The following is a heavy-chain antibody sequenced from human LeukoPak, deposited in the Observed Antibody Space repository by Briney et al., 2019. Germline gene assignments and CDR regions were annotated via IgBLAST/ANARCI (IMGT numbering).Heavy chain of an antibody. D-gene: IGHD3-10*01. V-gene: IGHV3-53*01. CDR3: ARIHSGMSMDV. J-gene: IGHJ6*02. Sequence: GGSLRLSCAASGFTVSSNYMSWVRQAPGKGLEWVSVIYSGGSTYYADSVKGRFTISRDNSKNTLYLQMNSLRAEDTAVYYCARIHSGMSMDVWGQGTKVTVSS. CDR2: IYSGGST. CDR1: GFTVSSNY.